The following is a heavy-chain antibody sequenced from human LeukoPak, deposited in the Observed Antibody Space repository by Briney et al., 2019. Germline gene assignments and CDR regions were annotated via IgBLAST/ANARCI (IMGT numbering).Heavy chain of an antibody. V-gene: IGHV4-39*07. CDR2: IYYSGST. D-gene: IGHD1-1*01. CDR3: ARSGPPRANWFDP. CDR1: GDSISSSSYY. Sequence: SETLSLTCTVSGDSISSSSYYWGWIRQPPGKGLEWIGSIYYSGSTYYNPSLKSRVTISVDTSKNQFSLKLSSVTAADTAVYYCARSGPPRANWFDPWGQGTLVTVSS. J-gene: IGHJ5*02.